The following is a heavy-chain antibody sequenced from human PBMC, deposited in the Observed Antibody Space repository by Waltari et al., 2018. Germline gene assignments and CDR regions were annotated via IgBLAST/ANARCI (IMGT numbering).Heavy chain of an antibody. Sequence: EVQLVESGGGLVQPGRSLRLSCAASGFTFDDYAMHWVRQAPGKGLEWVSGISWNSGSIGDADSVKGRFTISRDNAKNSLYLQMNSLRAEDTALYYCAKDIKTRPSYYYYYGMDIWGQGTTVTVSS. CDR1: GFTFDDYA. CDR2: ISWNSGSI. CDR3: AKDIKTRPSYYYYYGMDI. J-gene: IGHJ6*02. D-gene: IGHD6-25*01. V-gene: IGHV3-9*01.